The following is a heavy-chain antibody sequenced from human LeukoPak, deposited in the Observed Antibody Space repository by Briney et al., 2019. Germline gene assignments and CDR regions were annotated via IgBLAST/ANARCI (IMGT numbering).Heavy chain of an antibody. J-gene: IGHJ3*01. CDR3: AKSLLQWDAFDL. CDR2: ICTSGDCT. D-gene: IGHD6-19*01. V-gene: IGHV3-23*01. Sequence: GGSLRLSCAASGFTFKNYGMSWVRQAPGKGLEWVSAICTSGDCTYYGDSVKGRFTISRDNSKNTVYLQMDSLRAEDTAVYYCAKSLLQWDAFDLWGQGTVVTVSS. CDR1: GFTFKNYG.